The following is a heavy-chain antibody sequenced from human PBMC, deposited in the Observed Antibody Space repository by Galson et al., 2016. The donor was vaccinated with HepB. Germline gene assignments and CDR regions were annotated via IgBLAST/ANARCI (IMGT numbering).Heavy chain of an antibody. CDR2: IKQDGSEK. CDR3: ARGRVPRAHWDYSGLDV. V-gene: IGHV3-7*01. Sequence: SLRLSCAASGFTFSSYWMSWVRQAPGKGLEWVANIKQDGSEKYYVDSVKGRFIISRDNAKNSLYLQMNSLRAEATAVYYCARGRVPRAHWDYSGLDVWGQGTTVTVPS. CDR1: GFTFSSYW. D-gene: IGHD2-2*01. J-gene: IGHJ6*02.